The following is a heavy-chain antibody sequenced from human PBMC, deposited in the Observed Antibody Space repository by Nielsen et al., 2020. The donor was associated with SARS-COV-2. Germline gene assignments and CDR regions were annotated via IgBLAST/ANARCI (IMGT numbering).Heavy chain of an antibody. CDR1: GFTFSSYA. CDR3: ARDPSVYSSSWKIIPYYFDY. Sequence: GGSLRLSCAASGFTFSSYAMHWVRQAPGKGLEYVSAISSNGGSTYYANSVKGRFTISRDNSKNTLYLQMGSLRAEDTAVYYCARDPSVYSSSWKIIPYYFDYWGQGTLVTVSS. CDR2: ISSNGGST. J-gene: IGHJ4*02. D-gene: IGHD6-13*01. V-gene: IGHV3-64*01.